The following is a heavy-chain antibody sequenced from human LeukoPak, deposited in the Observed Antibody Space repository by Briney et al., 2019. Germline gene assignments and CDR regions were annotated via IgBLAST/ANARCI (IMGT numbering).Heavy chain of an antibody. CDR1: GGTFSSYA. CDR2: IIPIFGTA. J-gene: IGHJ4*01. V-gene: IGHV1-69*01. D-gene: IGHD3-22*01. CDR3: ARDYGDSSGYYYGY. Sequence: SVMVSCKASGGTFSSYAISWVRQAPGQGLEWMGGIIPIFGTANYAQKFQGRVTITADESTSTAYMELSSLRSEDMAVYYCARDYGDSSGYYYGYWGHGTLVTVSS.